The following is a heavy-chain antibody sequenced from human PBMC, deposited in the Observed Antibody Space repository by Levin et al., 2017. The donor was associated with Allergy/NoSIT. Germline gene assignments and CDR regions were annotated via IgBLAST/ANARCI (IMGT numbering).Heavy chain of an antibody. CDR1: GYTFTTYW. J-gene: IGHJ6*02. CDR3: ARMSLIWRVGGVITKAGALSV. V-gene: IGHV5-51*01. Sequence: PGGSLRLSCKGFGYTFTTYWIGWVRQMPGKGLEWMGIIYPGDSDTRYSPSFQGQVTISVDKSISTAYLQWSSLKASDSAMYYCARMSLIWRVGGVITKAGALSVWGQGTTVTVSS. CDR2: IYPGDSDT. D-gene: IGHD3-16*02.